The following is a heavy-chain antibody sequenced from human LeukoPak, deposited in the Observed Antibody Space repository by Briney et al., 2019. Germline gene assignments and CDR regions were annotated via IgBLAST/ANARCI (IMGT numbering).Heavy chain of an antibody. D-gene: IGHD1-26*01. Sequence: GASVKVSCKASGYTFTSYYMHWVRQAPGQGLEWMGWINPNSGGTNYAQKFQGRVTMTRDTSISTAYMELSRLRSDDTAVYYCARVIVRLRTFDYWGQGTLVTVSS. CDR3: ARVIVRLRTFDY. CDR2: INPNSGGT. CDR1: GYTFTSYY. J-gene: IGHJ4*02. V-gene: IGHV1-2*02.